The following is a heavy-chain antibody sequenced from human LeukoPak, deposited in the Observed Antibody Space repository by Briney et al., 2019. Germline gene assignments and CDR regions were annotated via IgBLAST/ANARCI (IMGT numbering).Heavy chain of an antibody. J-gene: IGHJ4*02. V-gene: IGHV3-30*04. CDR1: GFTFSDYA. CDR3: ARDRAWNYFDY. Sequence: GGSLRLSCVASGFTFSDYALGWVRQTPGKGLEWVALISYDGSTKYYADSVKGRFTLSRDNSKSTVYLQMDSLRAEDTAVYYCARDRAWNYFDYWGQGTLVTVSS. CDR2: ISYDGSTK. D-gene: IGHD3-3*01.